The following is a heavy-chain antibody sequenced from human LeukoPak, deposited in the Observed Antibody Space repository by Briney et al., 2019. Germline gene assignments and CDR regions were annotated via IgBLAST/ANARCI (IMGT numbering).Heavy chain of an antibody. V-gene: IGHV3-30*18. CDR1: GFTFSSYG. J-gene: IGHJ4*02. Sequence: GALLLSCAASGFTFSSYGMHWVRQAPGKGLEWVAVISYDGSNKYYADSVKGRFTISRDNSKNTLYLQMNSLRAEDTAVYYCAKDRRALYSIAAAGTFDYWGQGTLVTVSS. D-gene: IGHD6-13*01. CDR3: AKDRRALYSIAAAGTFDY. CDR2: ISYDGSNK.